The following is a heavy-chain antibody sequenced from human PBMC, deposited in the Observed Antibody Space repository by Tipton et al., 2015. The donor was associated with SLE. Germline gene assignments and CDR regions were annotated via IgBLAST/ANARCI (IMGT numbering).Heavy chain of an antibody. Sequence: SLRLSCATSGFTLYSYWMSWVRQAPGKGLEWVANIKQDGSEKYYLDSVKGRFTISRDNFRNRLYLQINSLRAEDTAVYYCAKGGHYSAFDSWGQGTLVTVSS. D-gene: IGHD2-15*01. J-gene: IGHJ5*01. CDR3: AKGGHYSAFDS. CDR1: GFTLYSYW. CDR2: IKQDGSEK. V-gene: IGHV3-7*03.